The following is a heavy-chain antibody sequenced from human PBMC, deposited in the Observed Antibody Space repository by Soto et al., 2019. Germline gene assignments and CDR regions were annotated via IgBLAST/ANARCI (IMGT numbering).Heavy chain of an antibody. CDR2: ISYGGTYK. Sequence: GGSLRLSCAASGFMFSSYGVHWVRQAPGRGLEWVAVISYGGTYKYYADSVKGRFTLSRDNSENTVSLQMNSLRPEDTAVYYCAKQYTDLVIGAFDVWGPGAMVTVSS. V-gene: IGHV3-30*18. CDR1: GFMFSSYG. J-gene: IGHJ3*01. D-gene: IGHD2-2*01. CDR3: AKQYTDLVIGAFDV.